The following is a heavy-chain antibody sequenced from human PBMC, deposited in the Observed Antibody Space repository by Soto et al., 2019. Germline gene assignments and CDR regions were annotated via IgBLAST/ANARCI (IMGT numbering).Heavy chain of an antibody. CDR3: AKNQGVELVPLATVDWFDP. J-gene: IGHJ5*02. CDR2: ISGGGFKK. CDR1: GFIFENFG. Sequence: LRLSCAASGFIFENFGMSLVRQAPGKGLEWISSISGGGFKKYYADSVKGRFTISRDNSKSTVYLELNNLSAEDTAVYHCAKNQGVELVPLATVDWFDPWGQGSVVTVSS. D-gene: IGHD1-26*01. V-gene: IGHV3-23*01.